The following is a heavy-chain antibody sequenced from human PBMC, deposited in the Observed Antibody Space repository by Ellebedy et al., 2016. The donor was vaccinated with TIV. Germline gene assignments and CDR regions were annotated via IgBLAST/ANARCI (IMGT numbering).Heavy chain of an antibody. CDR1: GFTFTNYT. CDR2: IRGKAYGGST. V-gene: IGHV3-49*03. Sequence: GGSLRLSCTASGFTFTNYTLSWFRHSPGKGLEWLGFIRGKAYGGSTEYSASVKGRSTVSRDDSKSIAYLQMISLITEDTAVYYCTRRYDYVWGSPDYWGQGTLVTVSS. J-gene: IGHJ4*02. CDR3: TRRYDYVWGSPDY. D-gene: IGHD3-16*01.